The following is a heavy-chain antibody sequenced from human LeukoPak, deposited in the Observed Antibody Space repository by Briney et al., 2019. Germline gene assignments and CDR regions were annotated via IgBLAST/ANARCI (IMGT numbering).Heavy chain of an antibody. V-gene: IGHV1-18*01. CDR2: IRAYNGNA. D-gene: IGHD2-15*01. CDR1: GYTFTRCS. J-gene: IGHJ4*02. Sequence: DSVKVSCKASGYTFTRCSTTWVRHTPRQGLEWVGSIRAYNGNANYAQKLQRRLTVATDTSTNTAYMELRSLRPDDTAVYYCARDFFHGHCSGLTCFLLGSWGQGSLVTVSS. CDR3: ARDFFHGHCSGLTCFLLGS.